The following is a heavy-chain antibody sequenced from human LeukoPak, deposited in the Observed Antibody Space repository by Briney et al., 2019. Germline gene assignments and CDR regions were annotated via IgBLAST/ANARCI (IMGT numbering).Heavy chain of an antibody. D-gene: IGHD6-6*01. CDR1: GFTFDDYG. V-gene: IGHV3-20*01. J-gene: IGHJ4*02. Sequence: GGSLRLSCAASGFTFDDYGMSWVRQAPGKGLEWVSGINWNGGSTGYADSVKGRFTISRDNAKNSLYMQMNSLRAEDTALHHCARASGYSSPYYFDYWGQGTLVTVSS. CDR3: ARASGYSSPYYFDY. CDR2: INWNGGST.